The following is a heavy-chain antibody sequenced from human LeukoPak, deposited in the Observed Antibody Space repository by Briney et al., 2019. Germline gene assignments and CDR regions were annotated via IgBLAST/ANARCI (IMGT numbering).Heavy chain of an antibody. CDR3: ASLVRNYDILTGYDDAFEI. J-gene: IGHJ3*02. V-gene: IGHV1-8*01. Sequence: ASVKVSCKASGYTFTSYDINWVRQATGQGLEWMGWMNPNSGNTGYAQKFQGRVTMTRNTSISTAYMELSSLRSEDTAVYYCASLVRNYDILTGYDDAFEIWGQGTMVTVSS. CDR2: MNPNSGNT. D-gene: IGHD3-9*01. CDR1: GYTFTSYD.